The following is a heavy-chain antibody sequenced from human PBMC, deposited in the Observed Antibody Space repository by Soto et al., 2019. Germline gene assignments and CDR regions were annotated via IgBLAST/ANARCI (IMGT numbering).Heavy chain of an antibody. D-gene: IGHD2-15*01. CDR3: ARPSVVAPYFDY. CDR1: GFTFSSYG. CDR2: IWYDGSNK. V-gene: IGHV3-33*01. Sequence: GGSLRLSCAASGFTFSSYGMHWVRQAPGKGLEWVAVIWYDGSNKYYADSVKGRFTISRDNPKNTLYLQMNSLRAEDTAVYYCARPSVVAPYFDYWGQGTLVTVSS. J-gene: IGHJ4*02.